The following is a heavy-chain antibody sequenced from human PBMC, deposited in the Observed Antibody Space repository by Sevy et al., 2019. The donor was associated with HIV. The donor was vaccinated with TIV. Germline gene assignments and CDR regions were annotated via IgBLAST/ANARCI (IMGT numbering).Heavy chain of an antibody. D-gene: IGHD3-3*01. CDR2: IKSKTDGGTA. CDR3: ASVVKNDFWDGHVNYYGLDV. V-gene: IGHV3-15*01. CDR1: GFTFNYAW. Sequence: GGSLRLSCAASGFTFNYAWMSWVRQAPGKGLEWVGRIKSKTDGGTADYAANVKGRFTISRDDSENTLYLQMNSLKTEDTAVYYCASVVKNDFWDGHVNYYGLDVWGQGTTVTVS. J-gene: IGHJ6*02.